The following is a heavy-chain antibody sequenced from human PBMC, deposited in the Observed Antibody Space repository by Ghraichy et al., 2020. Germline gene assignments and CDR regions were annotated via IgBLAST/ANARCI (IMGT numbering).Heavy chain of an antibody. CDR1: EDSFPSFW. CDR3: ARRQKYYHSGSCYSEWGAFDI. V-gene: IGHV5-51*01. J-gene: IGHJ3*02. Sequence: GDSLNISCQGSEDSFPSFWIAWVRLMPGKGLEWMGVIYPADSDTRYSPSFQGQVTISADKSIRSAYLQWSSLKASDTAIYYCARRQKYYHSGSCYSEWGAFDIGGPGTTVTISS. CDR2: IYPADSDT. D-gene: IGHD3-10*01.